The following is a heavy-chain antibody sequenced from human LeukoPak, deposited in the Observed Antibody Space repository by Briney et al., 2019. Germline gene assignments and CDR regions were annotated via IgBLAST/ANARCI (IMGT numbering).Heavy chain of an antibody. Sequence: PSETLSHTCTVSGGSISSSSYSWGWIRQPPGKGLEWIGNIYYTGSTYYNPSLKSRVTISVDTSKNQFSLKLSSVTAADTAVYYCARVPVNIWENWFDPWGQGTLVTVSS. CDR1: GGSISSSSYS. D-gene: IGHD1-26*01. CDR2: IYYTGST. CDR3: ARVPVNIWENWFDP. J-gene: IGHJ5*02. V-gene: IGHV4-39*07.